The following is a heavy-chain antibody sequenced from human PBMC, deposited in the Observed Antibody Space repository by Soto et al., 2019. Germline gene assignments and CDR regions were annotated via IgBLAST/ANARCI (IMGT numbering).Heavy chain of an antibody. V-gene: IGHV1-69*12. CDR2: IIPIFGTA. J-gene: IGHJ6*02. CDR3: ASIRDGYNLHYYYGMDV. Sequence: QVQLVQSGAEVKKPGSSLKVSCKPSGATFNSYAISWVRQAPGQGLEWMGGIIPIFGTANYAQKFQGRVTITADESTSTAYMELSSLRSEDTAVYYCASIRDGYNLHYYYGMDVWGQGTTVIVSS. D-gene: IGHD5-12*01. CDR1: GATFNSYA.